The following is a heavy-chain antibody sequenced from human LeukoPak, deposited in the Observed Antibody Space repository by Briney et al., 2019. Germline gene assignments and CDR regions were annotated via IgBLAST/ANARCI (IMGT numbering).Heavy chain of an antibody. J-gene: IGHJ4*02. CDR2: IYYTGST. Sequence: PSETLSLTCTVSGGSISSSSYYWGWIRQPPGKGLEWVGSIYYTGSTYCNPSLKSRVTISVDTSKNQLSLKLSSVTAAETAVYYCAKSGDYLWDYWGQGTLVTVSS. D-gene: IGHD3-16*01. CDR3: AKSGDYLWDY. CDR1: GGSISSSSYY. V-gene: IGHV4-39*01.